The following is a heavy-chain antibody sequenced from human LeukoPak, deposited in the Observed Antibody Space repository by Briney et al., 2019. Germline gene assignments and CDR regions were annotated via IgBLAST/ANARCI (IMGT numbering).Heavy chain of an antibody. V-gene: IGHV1-69*04. D-gene: IGHD1-26*01. Sequence: SVKVSCKASGGTFSSYAISWVRQAPGQGLEWMGRIIPILGIANYAQKFQGRVTITADKSTSTAYMELSSLRSEDTAVYYCAGEMVGATYFFDYWGQGTPVTVSS. CDR2: IIPILGIA. J-gene: IGHJ4*02. CDR3: AGEMVGATYFFDY. CDR1: GGTFSSYA.